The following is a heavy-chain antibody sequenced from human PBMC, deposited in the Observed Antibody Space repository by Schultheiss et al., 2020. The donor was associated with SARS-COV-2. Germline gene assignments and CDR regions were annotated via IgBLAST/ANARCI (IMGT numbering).Heavy chain of an antibody. CDR3: AREYDSSGYYSLAYYYYMDV. J-gene: IGHJ6*03. D-gene: IGHD3-22*01. V-gene: IGHV3-48*01. CDR1: GFTFSSYG. CDR2: ISSSSSTI. Sequence: GGSLRLSCAASGFTFSSYGMNWVRQAPGKGLEWVSYISSSSSTIYYADSVKGRFTISRDNAKNSLYLQMNSLRAEDTAVYYCAREYDSSGYYSLAYYYYMDVWGKGTTVTVSS.